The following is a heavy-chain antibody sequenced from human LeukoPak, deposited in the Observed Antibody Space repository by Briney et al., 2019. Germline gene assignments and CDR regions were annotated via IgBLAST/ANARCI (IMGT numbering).Heavy chain of an antibody. D-gene: IGHD5-18*01. Sequence: SETLSLTCTVSGGSISSYYWGWIRQPPGKGLEWIGYIYYSGSTNYNPSLKSRVTISVDTSKNQFSLKLSSVTAADTAVYYCARSAGYSDGFGSFLYWGQGTLVTVSS. CDR3: ARSAGYSDGFGSFLY. CDR1: GGSISSYY. CDR2: IYYSGST. J-gene: IGHJ4*02. V-gene: IGHV4-59*01.